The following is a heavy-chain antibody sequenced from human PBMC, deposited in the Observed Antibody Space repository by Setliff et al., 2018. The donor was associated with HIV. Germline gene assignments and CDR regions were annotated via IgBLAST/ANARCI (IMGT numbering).Heavy chain of an antibody. CDR1: GFIFSDSW. CDR3: ARDGSNSVYYFDY. J-gene: IGHJ4*02. CDR2: IKKDGREK. Sequence: GESLKISCGASGFIFSDSWMDWVRQAPGKGLEWVATIKKDGREKYYVDSVKGRFTIYRDNAKDSLFLQMNSLRAEDTAVYYCARDGSNSVYYFDYWGQGIPVTVSS. V-gene: IGHV3-7*03. D-gene: IGHD3-10*01.